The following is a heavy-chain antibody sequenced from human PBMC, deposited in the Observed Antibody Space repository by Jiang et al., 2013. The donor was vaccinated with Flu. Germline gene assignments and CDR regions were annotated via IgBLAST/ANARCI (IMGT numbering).Heavy chain of an antibody. D-gene: IGHD1-1*01. V-gene: IGHV7-4-1*01. CDR3: ARKVLGAWSFDF. J-gene: IGHJ4*02. Sequence: EWMGWINTDTGNPTHAQGFRGRFEFSLDTSVNTASLQIDSLKADDTAIYYCARKVLGAWSFDFWGQGALVTVSS. CDR2: INTDTGNP.